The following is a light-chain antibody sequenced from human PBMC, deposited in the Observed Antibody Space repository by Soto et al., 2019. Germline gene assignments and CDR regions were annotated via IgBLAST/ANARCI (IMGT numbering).Light chain of an antibody. CDR2: DAS. Sequence: EIVLTQSPATLSLSPGERATLSCRTSQSVSSYLAWYQQKPGQAPRLLIYDASSRATGIPDRFSGSGSGTDFTLTISRLEPEDFAVYYCQQYRDSRTFGQGTKVDI. J-gene: IGKJ1*01. V-gene: IGKV3-20*01. CDR1: QSVSSY. CDR3: QQYRDSRT.